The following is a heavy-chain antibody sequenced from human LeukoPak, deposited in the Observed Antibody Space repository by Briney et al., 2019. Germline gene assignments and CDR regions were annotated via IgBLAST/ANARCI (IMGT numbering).Heavy chain of an antibody. CDR3: ASEVRYDSGAFDI. CDR2: FYTSGTP. J-gene: IGHJ3*02. Sequence: SETLSLTCTVSGGSTSRGSYHGSWIRQPAGKGLEWIGRFYTSGTPIYNPSLKSRVTILVDTSRNQFSLKLTSVTAADTAVYYCASEVRYDSGAFDIWGQGTMVTVSS. V-gene: IGHV4-61*02. CDR1: GGSTSRGSYH. D-gene: IGHD1-1*01.